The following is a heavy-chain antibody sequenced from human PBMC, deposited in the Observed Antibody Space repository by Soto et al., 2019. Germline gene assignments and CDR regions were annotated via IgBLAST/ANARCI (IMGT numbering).Heavy chain of an antibody. CDR2: IRYSGKT. D-gene: IGHD2-21*02. CDR1: GGSLTNYF. V-gene: IGHV4-59*01. J-gene: IGHJ3*01. CDR3: ARFQYTVVTPFDL. Sequence: QVQLQESGPGLVEPSETLSLTCTVSGGSLTNYFWTWIRQSPGKGLEWIAYIRYSGKTDYNPSLKIRVTISLDTPKNQFSLKLTSVTAADTDIYYCARFQYTVVTPFDLWGQGTMVIVSS.